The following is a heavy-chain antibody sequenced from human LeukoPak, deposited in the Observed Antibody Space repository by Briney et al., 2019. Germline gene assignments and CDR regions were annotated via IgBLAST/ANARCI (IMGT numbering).Heavy chain of an antibody. CDR1: GYSINSGYY. V-gene: IGHV4-38-2*02. D-gene: IGHD6-19*01. CDR2: IYHSGST. Sequence: PSETLSLTCSVSGYSINSGYYWGWIRQPPGKGLEWIGSIYHSGSTYYNPSLKSRVTISVDTSKNQFSLKLSSVTAADTAVYYCARVGTGPYSSGRYGVLYYFDYWGQGTLVTVSS. J-gene: IGHJ4*02. CDR3: ARVGTGPYSSGRYGVLYYFDY.